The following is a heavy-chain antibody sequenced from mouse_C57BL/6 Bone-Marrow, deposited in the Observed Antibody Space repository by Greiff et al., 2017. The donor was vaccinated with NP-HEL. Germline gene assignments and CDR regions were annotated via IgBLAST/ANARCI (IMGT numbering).Heavy chain of an antibody. CDR3: ARWWLWYFDV. Sequence: QVQLQQSRAELARPGASVKMSCKASGYTFTSYTMHWVKQRPGQGLEWIGYINPSSGYTKYNQKFKDKATLTADKSSSTAYMQLSSLTSEDSAVYYCARWWLWYFDVWGTGTTVTVSS. J-gene: IGHJ1*03. CDR1: GYTFTSYT. CDR2: INPSSGYT. D-gene: IGHD1-1*02. V-gene: IGHV1-4*01.